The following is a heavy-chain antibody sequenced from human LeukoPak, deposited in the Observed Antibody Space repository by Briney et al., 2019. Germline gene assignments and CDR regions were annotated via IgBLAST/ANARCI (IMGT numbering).Heavy chain of an antibody. J-gene: IGHJ4*02. CDR1: GYTFTLYG. D-gene: IGHD6-13*01. CDR2: ISAYNGNT. CDR3: ARDSSLPGFDY. V-gene: IGHV1-18*01. Sequence: ASVKVSCKASGYTFTLYGISWVRQAPGQGVERMGWISAYNGNTNYTQKLQGRDTMTTNTSTSTAYMELRSLRSDDTAVYYCARDSSLPGFDYWGQGTLVTVSS.